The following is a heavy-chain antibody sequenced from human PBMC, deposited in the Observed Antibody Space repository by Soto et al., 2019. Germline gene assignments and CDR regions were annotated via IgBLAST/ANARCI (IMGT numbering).Heavy chain of an antibody. J-gene: IGHJ6*01. Sequence: QVQVQQSGPGLVKPSETLSLTCTVSSGPSKSHNWGWIRQPPGRGLEWIGYVYDTWSTSYNPSLRSRVTVYAAASTHRIALALRFVTAAEPAVYYCVRQGIGFLHGLVDVWGQGTRVIVSS. D-gene: IGHD3-10*01. CDR3: VRQGIGFLHGLVDV. V-gene: IGHV4-59*08. CDR1: SGPSKSHN. CDR2: VYDTWST.